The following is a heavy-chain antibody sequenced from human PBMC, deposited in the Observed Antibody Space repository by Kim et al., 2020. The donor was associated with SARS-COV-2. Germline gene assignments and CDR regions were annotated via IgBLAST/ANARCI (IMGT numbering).Heavy chain of an antibody. CDR1: GFTVSSNY. Sequence: GGSLRLSCAASGFTVSSNYMSWVRQAPGKGLEWLSVIYSGGSTYYADSVKGRFTISRDNSKNTLYLQMNSLRAEDTAVYYCARDVPLSTIFGVVIPYYGMDVWGQGTTVTVSS. CDR2: IYSGGST. J-gene: IGHJ6*02. V-gene: IGHV3-53*01. D-gene: IGHD3-3*01. CDR3: ARDVPLSTIFGVVIPYYGMDV.